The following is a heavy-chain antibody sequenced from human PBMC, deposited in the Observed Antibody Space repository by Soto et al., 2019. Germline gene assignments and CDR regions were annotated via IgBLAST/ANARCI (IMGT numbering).Heavy chain of an antibody. V-gene: IGHV2-5*02. J-gene: IGHJ4*02. CDR2: IYWDDDK. CDR3: EHRIADDSGYYLRVDY. CDR1: GFSLRTNGVG. Sequence: QITLKESGPTLVKPTQTLTLTCTFSGFSLRTNGVGVGWIRQPPGKALEWLANIYWDDDKRYSPSLKSRLTISKDTTKTQLVLTMTNMDPVDTATYYCEHRIADDSGYYLRVDYCGKGTLVIVSP. D-gene: IGHD3-22*01.